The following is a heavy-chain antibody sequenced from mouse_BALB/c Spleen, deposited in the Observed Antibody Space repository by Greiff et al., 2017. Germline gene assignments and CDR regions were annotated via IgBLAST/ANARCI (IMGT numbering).Heavy chain of an antibody. CDR3: ARGRDYGYFDV. CDR1: GFTFSSYA. J-gene: IGHJ1*01. Sequence: EVKLMESGGGLVKPGGSLKLSCAASGFTFSSYAMSWVRQSPEKRLEWVAEISSGGSYTYYPDTVTGRFPISRDNAKNTLYLEMSSLRSEDTAMYYCARGRDYGYFDVWGAGTTVTVSS. CDR2: ISSGGSYT. V-gene: IGHV5-9-4*01.